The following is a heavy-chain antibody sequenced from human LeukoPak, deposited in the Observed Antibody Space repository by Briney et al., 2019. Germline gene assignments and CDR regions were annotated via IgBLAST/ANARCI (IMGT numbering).Heavy chain of an antibody. D-gene: IGHD2-15*01. J-gene: IGHJ5*02. CDR1: GGSISSGGYS. V-gene: IGHV4-30-2*01. Sequence: SETLSLTCAVSGGSISSGGYSWSWIRQPPGKGLEWIGYIYHSGSTYYNPSLKSRVTISVDRSKNQFSLKLSSVTAADTAVYYCARVTAYCSGGSCYSLWFDPWGQGTLVTASS. CDR3: ARVTAYCSGGSCYSLWFDP. CDR2: IYHSGST.